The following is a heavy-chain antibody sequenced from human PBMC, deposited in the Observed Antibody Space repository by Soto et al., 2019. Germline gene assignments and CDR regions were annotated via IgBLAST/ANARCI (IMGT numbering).Heavy chain of an antibody. Sequence: PSETLSLTCTVSGGSLNAYFWTWIRQPPGKGLEWIGYIYYSGSTNYNPSLKSRVSISLHTSKNQFSLKLSSVTAADTAVYYCARVVDRQWADYWGQGTLVTVSS. CDR2: IYYSGST. CDR1: GGSLNAYF. D-gene: IGHD6-19*01. J-gene: IGHJ4*02. CDR3: ARVVDRQWADY. V-gene: IGHV4-59*01.